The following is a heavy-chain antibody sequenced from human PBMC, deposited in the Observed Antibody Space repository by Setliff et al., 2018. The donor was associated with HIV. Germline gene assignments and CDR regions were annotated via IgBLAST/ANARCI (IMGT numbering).Heavy chain of an antibody. CDR2: INPSGGNTD. J-gene: IGHJ4*02. V-gene: IGHV1-46*02. D-gene: IGHD2-15*01. CDR1: GHTFNSFY. CDR3: ARSPYCTGGSCNSRRSIDS. Sequence: ASVKVSCKTSGHTFNSFYLHWVRQAPGQELEWMAMINPSGGNTDHYAQRFQGRLSMTRDTSTGTVYLELSSLTSEDSAVYYCARSPYCTGGSCNSRRSIDSWGQGALVTVSS.